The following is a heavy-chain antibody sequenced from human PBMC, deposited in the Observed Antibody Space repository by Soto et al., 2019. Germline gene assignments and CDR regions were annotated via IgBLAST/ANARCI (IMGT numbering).Heavy chain of an antibody. J-gene: IGHJ4*02. Sequence: QVQLVQSGAEVKRPGASVKVSCKASGYTFSSHDINWVRQATGQGLEWVGWMNPNSGNTGYAQKFQGKVTMTRNTSINTVYMDLSSLRSEDTPVYYCARAHRPYGDYFFDYWGKGILVTVSS. CDR2: MNPNSGNT. D-gene: IGHD4-17*01. CDR1: GYTFSSHD. V-gene: IGHV1-8*01. CDR3: ARAHRPYGDYFFDY.